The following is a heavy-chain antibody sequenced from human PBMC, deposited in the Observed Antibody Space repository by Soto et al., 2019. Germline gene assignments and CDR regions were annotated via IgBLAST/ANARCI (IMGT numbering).Heavy chain of an antibody. CDR3: ARGHLQAATYYYYYYMDV. CDR1: VWTFSGYY. Sequence: SETMSLTFAVYVWTFSGYYWSWIRQPPGKGLEWIGEINHSGSTNYNPSLKSRVTISVDTSKNQFSLKLSSVTAAGTAVYYCARGHLQAATYYYYYYMDVWGKGTTVTVSS. J-gene: IGHJ6*03. CDR2: INHSGST. D-gene: IGHD6-13*01. V-gene: IGHV4-34*01.